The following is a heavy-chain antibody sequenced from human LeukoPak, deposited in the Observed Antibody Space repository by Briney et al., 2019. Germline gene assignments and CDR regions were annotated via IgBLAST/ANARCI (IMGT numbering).Heavy chain of an antibody. V-gene: IGHV1-18*01. CDR3: ARVKVGGYDILTLTGDI. J-gene: IGHJ3*02. CDR1: GYTFTSYG. CDR2: ISAYNGNT. D-gene: IGHD3-9*01. Sequence: ASVKVSCKASGYTFTSYGISWVRQAPGQGLEWMGWISAYNGNTNYAQKLQGRVTMTTDTPTSTAYMELRSLRSDDTAVYYCARVKVGGYDILTLTGDIWGQGTMVTVSS.